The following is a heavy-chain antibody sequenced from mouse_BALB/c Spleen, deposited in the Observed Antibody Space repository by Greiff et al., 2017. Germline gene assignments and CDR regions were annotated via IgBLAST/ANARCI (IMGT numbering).Heavy chain of an antibody. V-gene: IGHV1-54*03. Sequence: QVQLQQSGAELVRPGTSVKVSCKASGYAFTNYLIEWVKQRPGQGLEWIGVINPGSGGTNYNEKFKGKATLTADKSSSTAYMQLSSLTSDDSAVYFFARYELTGSLMDYWGQGTSVTVSS. D-gene: IGHD4-1*01. J-gene: IGHJ4*01. CDR3: ARYELTGSLMDY. CDR2: INPGSGGT. CDR1: GYAFTNYL.